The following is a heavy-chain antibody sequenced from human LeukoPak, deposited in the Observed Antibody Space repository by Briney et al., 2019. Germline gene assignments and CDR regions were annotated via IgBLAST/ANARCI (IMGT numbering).Heavy chain of an antibody. CDR2: IYYGGST. Sequence: LETLSLTCAVSGDSISSYYWSWIRQPPGKGLEWIGYIYYGGSTNYNPSLKSRVTISADTSKNQVSLKLSSVTAADTAVYYCARVPRGYAQAYYLDNWGLGTLVTVSS. V-gene: IGHV4-59*01. CDR3: ARVPRGYAQAYYLDN. D-gene: IGHD5-18*01. J-gene: IGHJ4*02. CDR1: GDSISSYY.